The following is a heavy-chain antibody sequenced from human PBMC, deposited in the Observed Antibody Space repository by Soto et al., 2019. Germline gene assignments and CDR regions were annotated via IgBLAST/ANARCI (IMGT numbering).Heavy chain of an antibody. V-gene: IGHV4-34*01. CDR3: ARALEYMVRGVIYYYYMDV. J-gene: IGHJ6*03. Sequence: PSATLSLTCAVYGGSFSGYYWSWIRQPPGKGLEWIGEINHSGSTNYNPSLKSRVTISVDTSKNQFSLKLSSVTAADTAVYYCARALEYMVRGVIYYYYMDVWGKGTTVTVSS. CDR2: INHSGST. D-gene: IGHD3-10*01. CDR1: GGSFSGYY.